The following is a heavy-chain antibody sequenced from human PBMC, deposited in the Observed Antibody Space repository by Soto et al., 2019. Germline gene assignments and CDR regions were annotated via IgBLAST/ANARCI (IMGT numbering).Heavy chain of an antibody. J-gene: IGHJ3*02. V-gene: IGHV3-48*01. D-gene: IGHD3-10*01. CDR2: ISSSSSTI. CDR3: IRGSGRDDAFDI. Sequence: EVQLVESGGGLVQPGGSLRLSCAASGFTFSSYSMNWVRQAPGKGLEWVSYISSSSSTIYYADSVKGRSTISRDNAKNSLYLQMNSLRAEDTAVYYCIRGSGRDDAFDIWGQGTMVTVSS. CDR1: GFTFSSYS.